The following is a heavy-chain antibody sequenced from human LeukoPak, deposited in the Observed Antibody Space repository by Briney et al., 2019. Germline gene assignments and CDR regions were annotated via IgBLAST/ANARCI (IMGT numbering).Heavy chain of an antibody. CDR3: ARTSFGGD. CDR2: INKSGGST. Sequence: QPGGSLRLSCAASGFTFSSYAMSWVRQAPGKGLEWVSIINKSGGSTNYADSVKGRFTISRDNSENTLYLQVNSLRAEDTAVYYCARTSFGGDWGQGTLVTVSS. CDR1: GFTFSSYA. D-gene: IGHD3-16*01. J-gene: IGHJ4*02. V-gene: IGHV3-23*01.